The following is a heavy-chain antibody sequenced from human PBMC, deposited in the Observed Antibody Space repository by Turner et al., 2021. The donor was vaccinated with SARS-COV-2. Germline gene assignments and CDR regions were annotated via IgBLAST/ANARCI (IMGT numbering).Heavy chain of an antibody. V-gene: IGHV3-66*01. CDR2: IDSGGTT. CDR1: GFTVSSNY. Sequence: EVQLVESGGGLVQPGGSLRHSGAASGFTVSSNYMRWVRQAPGKGLEWVSSIDSGGTTYYADSVKGRFTISRDNSKNTLYLQMNSLSAEDTAVYYCARGDSSSWLTYWGQGTLVTVSS. CDR3: ARGDSSSWLTY. D-gene: IGHD6-13*01. J-gene: IGHJ4*02.